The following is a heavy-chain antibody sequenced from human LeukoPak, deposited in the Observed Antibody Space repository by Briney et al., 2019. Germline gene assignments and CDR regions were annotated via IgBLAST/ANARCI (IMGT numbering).Heavy chain of an antibody. CDR3: ARSIIVVVAAGALDI. J-gene: IGHJ3*02. Sequence: PSETLSLTCSVSGGSMTNLYWTWIRQPPGKGLEWIGDIYDSGSTRYNTSLESRVTISVDTTKNQFSLKLSSVTAADTAVYYCARSIIVVVAAGALDIWGQGTMVTVSS. D-gene: IGHD2-21*02. CDR1: GGSMTNLY. CDR2: IYDSGST. V-gene: IGHV4-59*08.